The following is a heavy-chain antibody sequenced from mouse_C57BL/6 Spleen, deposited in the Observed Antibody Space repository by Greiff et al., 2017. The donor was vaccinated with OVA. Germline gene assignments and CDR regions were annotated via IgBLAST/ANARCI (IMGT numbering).Heavy chain of an antibody. V-gene: IGHV1-78*01. D-gene: IGHD2-4*01. CDR1: GYTFTDHT. CDR3: ARGGGFYDYSWFAY. J-gene: IGHJ3*01. Sequence: VKLVESDAELVKPGASVKISCKVSGYTFTDHTIHWMKQRPEQGLEWIGYIYPRDGSTKYNEKFKGKATLTADKSSSTAYMQLNSLTSEDSAVYFCARGGGFYDYSWFAYWGQGTLVTVSA. CDR2: IYPRDGST.